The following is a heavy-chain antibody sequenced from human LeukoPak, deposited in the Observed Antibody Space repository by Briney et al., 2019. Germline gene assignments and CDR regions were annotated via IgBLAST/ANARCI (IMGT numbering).Heavy chain of an antibody. CDR3: AKSGPLGGGYFDY. J-gene: IGHJ4*02. Sequence: GGSLRLSCAAPGFTFDAYSMHWVRLVEGKGLEWVSGITKNSDGMGYADSVKGRFTISRDNAKNSLYLQMNSLRAEDMAWYYCAKSGPLGGGYFDYWGQGTLVTVSS. D-gene: IGHD3-16*01. CDR1: GFTFDAYS. V-gene: IGHV3-9*03. CDR2: ITKNSDGM.